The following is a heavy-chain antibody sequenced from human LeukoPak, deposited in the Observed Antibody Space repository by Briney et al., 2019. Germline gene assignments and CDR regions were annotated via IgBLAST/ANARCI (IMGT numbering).Heavy chain of an antibody. D-gene: IGHD3-16*02. CDR1: GFTFSSYG. CDR2: IRYDGNNK. J-gene: IGHJ4*02. CDR3: AFGRLGELSHFDY. V-gene: IGHV3-30*02. Sequence: GGSLRLSCAASGFTFSSYGMHWVRQAPGKGLEWVVFIRYDGNNKYYADSVKGRFTMSRDNSKNTLYLQMNSLRAEDTAVYYCAFGRLGELSHFDYWGQGTLVTVSS.